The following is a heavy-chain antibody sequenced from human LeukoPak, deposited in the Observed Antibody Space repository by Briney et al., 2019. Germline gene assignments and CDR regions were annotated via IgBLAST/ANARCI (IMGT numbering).Heavy chain of an antibody. CDR1: GFTVSSNY. D-gene: IGHD2-2*01. J-gene: IGHJ4*02. CDR3: AKVFGVVPAAYDY. V-gene: IGHV3-53*05. Sequence: GGSLRLSCAASGFTVSSNYMSWVRQAPGKGLEWVSVIYSGGSTYYADSVKGRFTISRDNSKNTLYLQMNSLRAEDTAVYYCAKVFGVVPAAYDYWGQGTLVTVSS. CDR2: IYSGGST.